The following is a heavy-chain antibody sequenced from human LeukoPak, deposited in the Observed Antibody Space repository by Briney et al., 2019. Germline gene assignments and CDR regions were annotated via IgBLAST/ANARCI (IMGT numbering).Heavy chain of an antibody. D-gene: IGHD2-2*01. J-gene: IGHJ3*02. V-gene: IGHV4-4*07. Sequence: SETLSLTCTVSGGSISSYYGSWIRQPAGKGLEWIGRIYTSGSTNYNPSLKSRVTMSVDTSKNQFYLKLSSVTAADTAVYYCAREGSVVAAAIEGRNDAFDIWGQGTMVTVSS. CDR1: GGSISSYY. CDR2: IYTSGST. CDR3: AREGSVVAAAIEGRNDAFDI.